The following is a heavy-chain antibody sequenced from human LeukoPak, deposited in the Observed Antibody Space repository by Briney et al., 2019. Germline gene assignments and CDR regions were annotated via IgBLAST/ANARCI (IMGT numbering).Heavy chain of an antibody. D-gene: IGHD2-2*01. J-gene: IGHJ4*02. Sequence: ASVKVSCKASGYTFTGYYMHWVRQAPGQGLEWMGWINPNSGGTNYAQKFRGRVTMTRDTSISTAYMELSRLRSDDTAVYYCALYCSSTSCYLDYWGQGTLVTVSS. V-gene: IGHV1-2*02. CDR2: INPNSGGT. CDR3: ALYCSSTSCYLDY. CDR1: GYTFTGYY.